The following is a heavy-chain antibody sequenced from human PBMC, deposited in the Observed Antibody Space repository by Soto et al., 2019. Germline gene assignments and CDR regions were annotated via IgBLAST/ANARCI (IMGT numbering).Heavy chain of an antibody. CDR3: AHRPSGWYLFDY. CDR2: IYWNDDK. D-gene: IGHD6-19*01. J-gene: IGHJ4*02. CDR1: GFSLSTRAVG. Sequence: SGPTLVNPTQTLTLTCTFSGFSLSTRAVGVGWIRQPPGKALEWLALIYWNDDKRYSPSLKARLTITKDTSKNQVVLTMTNMDPVDTATYYCAHRPSGWYLFDYWGQGTLVTVSS. V-gene: IGHV2-5*01.